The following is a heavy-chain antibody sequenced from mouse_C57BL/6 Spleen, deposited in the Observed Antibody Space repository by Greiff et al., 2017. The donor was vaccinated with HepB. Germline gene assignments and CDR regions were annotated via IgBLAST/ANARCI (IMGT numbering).Heavy chain of an antibody. CDR1: GYTFTSYW. V-gene: IGHV1-64*01. CDR2: IHPNSGST. D-gene: IGHD1-1*01. CDR3: ARSITTVVVLYFDV. Sequence: VQLQQPGAELVKPGASVKLSCKASGYTFTSYWMHWVKQRPGQGLEWIGMIHPNSGSTNYNEKFKSKATLTVDKSSSTAYMQLSSLTSEDSAVYYCARSITTVVVLYFDVWGTGTTVTVSS. J-gene: IGHJ1*03.